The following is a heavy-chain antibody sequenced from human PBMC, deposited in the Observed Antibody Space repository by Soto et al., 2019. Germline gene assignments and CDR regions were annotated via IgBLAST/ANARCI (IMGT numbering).Heavy chain of an antibody. D-gene: IGHD3-10*01. Sequence: EVQLLESGGGLVQPGGSLRLSCAASGFPLSTYGLTWVRQAPGKGLEWVSAITGTGGNTYYVHSVKGRFTSTRDNSKNMLYLQVSSMRVEDTDVYYCARIRGSGYGLDVWGQGTTVTVSA. V-gene: IGHV3-23*01. CDR2: ITGTGGNT. CDR3: ARIRGSGYGLDV. J-gene: IGHJ6*01. CDR1: GFPLSTYG.